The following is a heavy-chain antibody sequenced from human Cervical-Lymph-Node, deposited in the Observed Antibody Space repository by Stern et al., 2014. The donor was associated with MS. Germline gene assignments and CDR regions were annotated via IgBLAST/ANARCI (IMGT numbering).Heavy chain of an antibody. Sequence: DQLVESGPGLVKPSQTLSLTCTVSGGSISSGGYYWSWIRQHPGKGLEWIGHIYYSGSTYYNPSLKSRVTISVDTSKNQFSLKLSSVTAADTAVYYCARVCYDFWSGYYPLDYWGQGTLVTVSS. CDR1: GGSISSGGYY. CDR2: IYYSGST. V-gene: IGHV4-31*03. D-gene: IGHD3-3*01. J-gene: IGHJ4*02. CDR3: ARVCYDFWSGYYPLDY.